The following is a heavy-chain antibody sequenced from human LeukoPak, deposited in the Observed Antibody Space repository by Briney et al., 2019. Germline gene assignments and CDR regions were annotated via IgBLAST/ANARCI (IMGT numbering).Heavy chain of an antibody. CDR3: AKIRDSSSWYNWFDP. CDR2: ISSDGSDK. D-gene: IGHD6-13*01. CDR1: GFTFSSYG. V-gene: IGHV3-30*18. J-gene: IGHJ5*02. Sequence: GGSLRLSCAAPGFTFSSYGMHWVRQAPGKGLEWVAVISSDGSDKYYADSVKGRFTISRDNSKNTLYLQMNSLRAEDTAVYYCAKIRDSSSWYNWFDPWGQGTLVTVSS.